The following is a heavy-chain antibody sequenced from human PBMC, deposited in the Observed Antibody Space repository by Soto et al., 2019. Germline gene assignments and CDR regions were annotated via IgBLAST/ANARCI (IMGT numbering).Heavy chain of an antibody. D-gene: IGHD6-19*01. Sequence: QVQLQESGPGLVKPSETLSLTCVVSGGSISSSNYYWGWIRQPPGKRLELIGNIYYSGNTYYNPSLKCRVSISIDTPKSQFSLRLYSVTAADTAVYYCARLRAGPDNGWYWAFDYWGQGTLVTVSS. CDR2: IYYSGNT. CDR1: GGSISSSNYY. J-gene: IGHJ4*02. CDR3: ARLRAGPDNGWYWAFDY. V-gene: IGHV4-39*01.